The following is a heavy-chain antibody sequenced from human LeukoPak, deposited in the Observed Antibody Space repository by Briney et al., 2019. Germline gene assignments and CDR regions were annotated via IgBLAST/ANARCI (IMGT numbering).Heavy chain of an antibody. J-gene: IGHJ4*02. D-gene: IGHD6-19*01. CDR1: GFTFSSYS. CDR2: ISSSSSYI. Sequence: GGSLRLSCAASGFTFSSYSMNWVRQAPGKGLEWVSSISSSSSYIYYADSVKGRFTISRDNAKNSLYLQMNSLRAEDTAVYYCARDLYSSGWDYYFDYWGQGTLVTVSS. V-gene: IGHV3-21*01. CDR3: ARDLYSSGWDYYFDY.